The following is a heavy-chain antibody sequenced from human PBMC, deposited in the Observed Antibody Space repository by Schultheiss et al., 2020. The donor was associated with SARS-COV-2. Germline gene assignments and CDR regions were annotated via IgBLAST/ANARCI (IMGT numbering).Heavy chain of an antibody. V-gene: IGHV4-34*01. Sequence: SQTLSLTCAVSGGSISSYYWSWIRQPPGNGLEWIGEINHSGSANHNPSLKSRVTISVDTSRNQFSLKVNSATAADTAVYYCARSGRYFQHWAQGTLVTVSS. CDR3: ARSGRYFQH. CDR2: INHSGSA. CDR1: GGSISSYY. J-gene: IGHJ1*01. D-gene: IGHD1-1*01.